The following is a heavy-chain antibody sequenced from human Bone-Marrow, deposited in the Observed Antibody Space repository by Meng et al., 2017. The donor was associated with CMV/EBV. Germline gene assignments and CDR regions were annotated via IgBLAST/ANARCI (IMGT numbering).Heavy chain of an antibody. V-gene: IGHV3-11*04. CDR3: ARDVFGDGYLDY. D-gene: IGHD3-10*02. CDR2: ISSSGSTI. J-gene: IGHJ4*02. CDR1: GFTFSDYY. Sequence: LSLTCAASGFTFSDYYMSWIRQAPGKGLEWVSYISSSGSTIYYADSVKGRFTISRDNAKNSLYLQMNSLRAEDTAVYYCARDVFGDGYLDYWGQGPRVTCSS.